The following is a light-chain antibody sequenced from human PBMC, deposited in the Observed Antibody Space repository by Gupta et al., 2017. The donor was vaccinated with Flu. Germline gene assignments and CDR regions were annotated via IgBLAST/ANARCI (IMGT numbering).Light chain of an antibody. V-gene: IGKV1D-8*01. CDR2: AAS. J-gene: IGKJ2*02. CDR1: QGISTY. Sequence: IWVTQSPSFLSASTGDRVTITCRMSQGISTYLAWYQQKLGKAPQLQISAASTLQSGVPSRFSGSGSGTDFTLTIDYLQSEDVATYYCQQDHSFPCNFGQGTKVEIK. CDR3: QQDHSFPCN.